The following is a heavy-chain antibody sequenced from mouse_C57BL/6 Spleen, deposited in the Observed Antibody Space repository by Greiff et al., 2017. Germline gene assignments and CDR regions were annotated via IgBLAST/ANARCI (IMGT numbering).Heavy chain of an antibody. CDR3: GREGYGYSYYFDY. CDR1: GFTFSSYA. V-gene: IGHV5-4*01. Sequence: EVKLVESGGGLVKPGGSLKLSCAASGFTFSSYAMSWVRQTPEKRLEWVATISDGGSYTYYPDNVKGRFTISRDNAKNNLYLQMSHLKSEDTAMYYCGREGYGYSYYFDYWGQGTTLTVSS. J-gene: IGHJ2*01. D-gene: IGHD2-2*01. CDR2: ISDGGSYT.